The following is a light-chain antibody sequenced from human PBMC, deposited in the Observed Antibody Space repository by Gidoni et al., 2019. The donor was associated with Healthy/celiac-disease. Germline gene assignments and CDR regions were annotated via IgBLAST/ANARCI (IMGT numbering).Light chain of an antibody. CDR1: SSNIGSNY. CDR2: RNP. J-gene: IGLJ1*01. CDR3: AAWDDSLSGHYV. V-gene: IGLV1-47*01. Sequence: QSVLTQPPSASGTPGQRVTISCSGSSSNIGSNYVYWYQHLPGTAPKLLIYRNPQRPSGVPDRFSGSKSGTSASLAISGLRSEDEADYYCAAWDDSLSGHYVFGTGTKVTVL.